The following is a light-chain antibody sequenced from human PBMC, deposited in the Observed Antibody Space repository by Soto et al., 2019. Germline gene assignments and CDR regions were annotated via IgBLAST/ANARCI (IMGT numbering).Light chain of an antibody. CDR3: QQYNTYWT. V-gene: IGKV1-5*03. Sequence: DIQMTQSPSTLSASVGDRVTITCRASQSVGNWLAWFQQKPGKAPDLLIYKASSLDSGVPSRFSGSGSGTKFTLTISSLQPDDFATYYCQQYNTYWTFGQGTKVEVK. J-gene: IGKJ1*01. CDR2: KAS. CDR1: QSVGNW.